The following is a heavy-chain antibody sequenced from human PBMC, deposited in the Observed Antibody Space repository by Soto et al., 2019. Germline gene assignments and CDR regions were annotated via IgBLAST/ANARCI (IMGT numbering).Heavy chain of an antibody. CDR3: ARGSYGYYYGMDV. J-gene: IGHJ6*02. Sequence: GGSLRLSCAASGFTFSGYWMGWVRQAPGKGLEWVASIMKDGGEKKYVDSVRGRFTISRDNVKNSLYLQMDSLRDEDTAVYYCARGSYGYYYGMDVWGQGTTVTVSS. D-gene: IGHD5-18*01. CDR2: IMKDGGEK. CDR1: GFTFSGYW. V-gene: IGHV3-7*01.